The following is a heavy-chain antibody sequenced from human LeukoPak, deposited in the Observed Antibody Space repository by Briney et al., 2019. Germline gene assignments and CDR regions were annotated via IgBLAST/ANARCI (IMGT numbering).Heavy chain of an antibody. D-gene: IGHD1-26*01. Sequence: PGGSLRLSCAASGFTFDDYGMSWVRQAPGKGLEWVSGINWNGGSTGYADSVKGRFTISRDNAKNSLYLQMNSLRAEDTALYYCAREDENYSGSYYDYWGQGTLVTVSS. J-gene: IGHJ4*02. V-gene: IGHV3-20*04. CDR1: GFTFDDYG. CDR3: AREDENYSGSYYDY. CDR2: INWNGGST.